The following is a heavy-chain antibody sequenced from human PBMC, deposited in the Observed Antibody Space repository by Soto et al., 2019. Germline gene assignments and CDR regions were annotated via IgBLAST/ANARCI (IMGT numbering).Heavy chain of an antibody. J-gene: IGHJ3*02. V-gene: IGHV4-4*07. CDR1: GGSMSSYY. CDR2: IYTSGST. Sequence: QVQLQESGPGLVKPSETLSLTCTVSGGSMSSYYWSWIRQPAGKGLEWIGRIYTSGSTNYNLSLMSRVTMSIDTSKNQYSLKLSSVTAADTAVYYCARGSGIYGFDIWGQGTMVTVSS. D-gene: IGHD1-26*01. CDR3: ARGSGIYGFDI.